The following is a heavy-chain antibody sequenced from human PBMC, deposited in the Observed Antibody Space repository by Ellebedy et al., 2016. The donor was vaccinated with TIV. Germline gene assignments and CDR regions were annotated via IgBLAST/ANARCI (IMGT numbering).Heavy chain of an antibody. Sequence: SETLSLTCTVSGGSISSYYWSWIRQPPGKGLEWIGYIYYSGSTNYNPSLKSRVTISVDTSKNQFSLKLSSVTAADTAIHYCARVSVGQQLEDWGQGTLVTVSS. V-gene: IGHV4-59*01. D-gene: IGHD6-13*01. CDR2: IYYSGST. CDR1: GGSISSYY. CDR3: ARVSVGQQLED. J-gene: IGHJ4*02.